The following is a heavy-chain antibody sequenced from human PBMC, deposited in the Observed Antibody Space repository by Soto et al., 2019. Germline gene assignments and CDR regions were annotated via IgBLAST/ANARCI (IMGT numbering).Heavy chain of an antibody. Sequence: QVQLVQSGAEVKKPGASVKVSCKASGYIFTGYGISWVRQAPGQGLEWIGWISPYNGHTEYAQSLQGRLTVTADKSTTPGKMELGSLRSDDTAVYYCARGGSGYHTGRGFAGAMDVWGQGTTVTVSS. CDR3: ARGGSGYHTGRGFAGAMDV. V-gene: IGHV1-18*04. J-gene: IGHJ6*02. CDR2: ISPYNGHT. D-gene: IGHD3-3*01. CDR1: GYIFTGYG.